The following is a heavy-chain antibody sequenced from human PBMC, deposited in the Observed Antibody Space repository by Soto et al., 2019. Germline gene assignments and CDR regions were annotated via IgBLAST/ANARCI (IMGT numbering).Heavy chain of an antibody. CDR1: GYTFIGYY. CDR3: ARDLVSKIGDFEY. J-gene: IGHJ4*02. Sequence: ASVKVSCKTSGYTFIGYYIHWVRQAPGQGLEWVGWINPNSGATNYAQKLQGRVTMTRDRSISTAYMELSRLRSDDTAVYYCARDLVSKIGDFEYWGQGTQVIVSS. CDR2: INPNSGAT. V-gene: IGHV1-2*02. D-gene: IGHD2-21*01.